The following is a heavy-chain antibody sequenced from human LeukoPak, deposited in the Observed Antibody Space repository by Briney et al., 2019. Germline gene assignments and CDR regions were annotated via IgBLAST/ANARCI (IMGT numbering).Heavy chain of an antibody. Sequence: GGTLRLSCVASGFTFSSHGMNWVRQAPGKGLEWVSGITSGTRTYYADSVKGRFAISRDNSKNTMYLQMNSLKTEDTAVYYCTRSFSGWYSYYFDYWGQGTLVTVSS. D-gene: IGHD6-19*01. J-gene: IGHJ4*02. V-gene: IGHV3-23*01. CDR3: TRSFSGWYSYYFDY. CDR1: GFTFSSHG. CDR2: ITSGTRT.